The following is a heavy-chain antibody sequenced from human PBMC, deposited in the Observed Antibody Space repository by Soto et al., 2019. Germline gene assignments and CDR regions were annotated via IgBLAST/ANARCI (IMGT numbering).Heavy chain of an antibody. J-gene: IGHJ4*02. CDR3: ARSLGYCSGGSCSYFDY. V-gene: IGHV1-69*02. D-gene: IGHD2-15*01. CDR2: IIPILGIA. CDR1: GGTFSSYT. Sequence: QVQLVQSGAKVKKPGSSVKVSCKASGGTFSSYTISWVRQAPGQGLEWMGRIIPILGIANYAQKFQGRVTITADKSTSTAYMELSSLRSEDTAVYYCARSLGYCSGGSCSYFDYWGQGTLVTVSS.